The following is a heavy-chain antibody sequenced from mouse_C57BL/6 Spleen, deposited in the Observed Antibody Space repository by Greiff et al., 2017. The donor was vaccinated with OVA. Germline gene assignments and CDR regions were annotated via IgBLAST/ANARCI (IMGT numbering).Heavy chain of an antibody. D-gene: IGHD2-3*01. CDR2: IYPGSGNT. V-gene: IGHV1-66*01. J-gene: IGHJ3*01. Sequence: VKLMESGPELVKPGASVKISCKASGYSFTSYYIHWVKQRPGQGLEWIGWIYPGSGNTKYNEKFKGKATLTADTSSSTAYMQLSSLTSEYSAVYDCARGDGYPTSFAYWGQGTLVTVSA. CDR3: ARGDGYPTSFAY. CDR1: GYSFTSYY.